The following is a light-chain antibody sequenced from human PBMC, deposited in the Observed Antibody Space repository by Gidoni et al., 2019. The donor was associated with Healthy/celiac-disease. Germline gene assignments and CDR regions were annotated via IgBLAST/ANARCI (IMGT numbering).Light chain of an antibody. Sequence: EIVMTQSTATLSVSPGERATLYCRASQSVSSNLAWYQQKPGQAPRLLIYGASTRATGIPARFSGSGSWPEFTLTISSLQSEDFAVYYCQQYNNWPWRTFXPXTKVDIK. CDR1: QSVSSN. CDR3: QQYNNWPWRT. CDR2: GAS. J-gene: IGKJ3*01. V-gene: IGKV3-15*01.